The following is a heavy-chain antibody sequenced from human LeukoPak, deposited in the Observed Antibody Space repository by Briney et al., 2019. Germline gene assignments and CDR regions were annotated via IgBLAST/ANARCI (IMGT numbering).Heavy chain of an antibody. V-gene: IGHV1-8*01. CDR2: MNPNSGNT. D-gene: IGHD3-22*01. J-gene: IGHJ6*03. CDR1: GYTFTSYD. Sequence: ASVKVSCKSSGYTFTSYDINWVRQATGQGLEWMGWMNPNSGNTGYAQKFQGRVTMTRNTSISTAYMELSSLRSEDMAVYYCARRRTTYYYDSSGYSGRGNYYYYYMDVWGKGTTVTVSS. CDR3: ARRRTTYYYDSSGYSGRGNYYYYYMDV.